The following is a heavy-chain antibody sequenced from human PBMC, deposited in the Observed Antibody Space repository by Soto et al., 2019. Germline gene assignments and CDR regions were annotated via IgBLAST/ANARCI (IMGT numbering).Heavy chain of an antibody. CDR2: IIPIFGTA. CDR1: GGTFSSYA. D-gene: IGHD3-10*01. CDR3: ARDRARGSGSTPYYFDY. J-gene: IGHJ4*02. V-gene: IGHV1-69*06. Sequence: SVKVSCKASGGTFSSYAISWVRQAPGQGLEWMGGIIPIFGTANYAQKFQGRVTITADKSTSTAYMELSSLRSEDTAVYYRARDRARGSGSTPYYFDYWGQGTLVTVSS.